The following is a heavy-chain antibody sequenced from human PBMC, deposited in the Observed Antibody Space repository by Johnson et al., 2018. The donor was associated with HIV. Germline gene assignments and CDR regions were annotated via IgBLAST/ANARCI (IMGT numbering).Heavy chain of an antibody. CDR1: GFTFNNYP. V-gene: IGHV3-30*04. Sequence: QVQLVESGGGVVQPGRSLRLSCAVSGFTFNNYPMHWVRQAPGKGLEWVAVISYDGSNKYYGESVKGRFTISRDNSKNTVFLEMNSLTAEDTGLYYCVKDGAHSGSHHDAFDVWGRGTVVTVSS. CDR3: VKDGAHSGSHHDAFDV. D-gene: IGHD1-26*01. CDR2: ISYDGSNK. J-gene: IGHJ3*01.